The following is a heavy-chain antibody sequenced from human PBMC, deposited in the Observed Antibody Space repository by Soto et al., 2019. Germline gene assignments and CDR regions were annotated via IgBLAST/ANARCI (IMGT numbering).Heavy chain of an antibody. CDR1: GGSISSGDYY. J-gene: IGHJ4*02. D-gene: IGHD6-19*01. CDR3: ARDERDSSGVRGYFDY. CDR2: IYYRGST. V-gene: IGHV4-31*03. Sequence: QVQLQESGPGLVKPSQTLSLTCTVSGGSISSGDYYWSCNRQHPGKGLEWIGYIYYRGSTHYNPSLKSRVIKAVDTCKTLVSLKLSAVTAAATAVDYGARDERDSSGVRGYFDYWGEGTMVTV.